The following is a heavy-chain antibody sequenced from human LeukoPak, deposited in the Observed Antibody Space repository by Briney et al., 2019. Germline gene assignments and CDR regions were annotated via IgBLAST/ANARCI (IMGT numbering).Heavy chain of an antibody. D-gene: IGHD1-1*01. V-gene: IGHV3-64*01. Sequence: GGSLRLSCAASGFTFSNYAMHWVRQAPGKGLEYVSAISSNGGSTYYANSVKGRFIISRDNSKNTLYLQMGSLKAEDMAVYYCARTSNWNQMAFDYWGQGTLVTVSS. J-gene: IGHJ4*02. CDR1: GFTFSNYA. CDR3: ARTSNWNQMAFDY. CDR2: ISSNGGST.